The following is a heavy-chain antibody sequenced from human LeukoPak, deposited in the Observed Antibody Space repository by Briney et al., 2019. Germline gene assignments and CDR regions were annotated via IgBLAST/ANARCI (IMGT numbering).Heavy chain of an antibody. CDR2: IYYTGST. Sequence: SETLSLTCTVSGGSISSFYWSWIRQPPGKGLEWIGYIYYTGSTNYNPSLKSRLTVSVDASKNQFSLKLSSVTATDTAVYYCASLSTVTQGYFDSWGQGTLVTVSS. CDR1: GGSISSFY. D-gene: IGHD4-17*01. CDR3: ASLSTVTQGYFDS. J-gene: IGHJ4*02. V-gene: IGHV4-59*08.